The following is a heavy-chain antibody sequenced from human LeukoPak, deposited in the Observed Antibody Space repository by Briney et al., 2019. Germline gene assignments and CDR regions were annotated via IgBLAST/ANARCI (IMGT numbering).Heavy chain of an antibody. CDR2: IIPIFGTA. D-gene: IGHD4-23*01. CDR3: ARVDRTHTVVPYFDY. V-gene: IGHV1-69*05. Sequence: ASVKVSCKASGGTFSSYAISWVRQAPGQGLEWMGGIIPIFGTANYAQKFQGRVTMTRDTSISTAYMELSRLRSDDTAVYYCARVDRTHTVVPYFDYWGQGTLVTVSS. J-gene: IGHJ4*02. CDR1: GGTFSSYA.